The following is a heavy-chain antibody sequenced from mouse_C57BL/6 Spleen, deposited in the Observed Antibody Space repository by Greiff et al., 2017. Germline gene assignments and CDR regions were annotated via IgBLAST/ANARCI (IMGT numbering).Heavy chain of an antibody. Sequence: QVQLQQSGAELVRPGASVTLSCKASGYTFTDYEMHWVKQTPVHGLEWIGAIDPETGGTAYNQKFKGKAILTADKSSSTAYMVLRSLTSEEAAVYYCTRIGNTGVEDYWGQGTTLTVSS. D-gene: IGHD1-1*01. CDR1: GYTFTDYE. CDR3: TRIGNTGVEDY. CDR2: IDPETGGT. J-gene: IGHJ2*01. V-gene: IGHV1-15*01.